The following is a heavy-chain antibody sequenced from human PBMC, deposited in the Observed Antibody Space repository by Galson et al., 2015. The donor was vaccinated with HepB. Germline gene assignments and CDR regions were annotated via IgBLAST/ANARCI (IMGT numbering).Heavy chain of an antibody. J-gene: IGHJ4*02. CDR1: GGTFSSYA. D-gene: IGHD6-13*01. Sequence: SVKVSCKASGGTFSSYAISWVRQAPGQGLEWMGGIIPIFGTANYAQKFQGRVTITADESTSTAYMELSSLRSEDTAVYYCATSPPPPDSSSIDYWGQGTLVTVSS. V-gene: IGHV1-69*13. CDR3: ATSPPPPDSSSIDY. CDR2: IIPIFGTA.